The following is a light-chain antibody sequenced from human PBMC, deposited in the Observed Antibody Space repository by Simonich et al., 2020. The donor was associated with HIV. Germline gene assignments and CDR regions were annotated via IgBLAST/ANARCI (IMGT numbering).Light chain of an antibody. CDR2: KVS. CDR3: MQGTHWPRT. V-gene: IGKV2-30*02. CDR1: QSLVHSDGNTY. J-gene: IGKJ1*01. Sequence: DVVMTQSPLSLPVTLGQPASISCRSSQSLVHSDGNTYLNWFQQRPGPSPRRLIYKVSNRDSGVPNRFSGSGSGTDFTLKISRVEAEDVGVYSCMQGTHWPRTFGQGTKVEIK.